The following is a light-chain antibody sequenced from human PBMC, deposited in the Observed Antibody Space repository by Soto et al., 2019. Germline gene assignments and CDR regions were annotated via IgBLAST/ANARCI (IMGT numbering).Light chain of an antibody. V-gene: IGLV2-14*01. J-gene: IGLJ2*01. CDR2: EVS. Sequence: QSVLTQPASVSGSPGQSITISCTGSSSDVGGYNYVSWYQQHPGEAPKLMIFEVSNRPSGVSNRFSGSKSGNTASLTISGLQAEDEGDYYCSSYTSSSTVVIFGGGTQLTVL. CDR1: SSDVGGYNY. CDR3: SSYTSSSTVVI.